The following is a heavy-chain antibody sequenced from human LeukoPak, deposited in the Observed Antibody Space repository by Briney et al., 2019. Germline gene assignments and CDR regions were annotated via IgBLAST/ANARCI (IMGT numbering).Heavy chain of an antibody. CDR3: VTPFGESNGEHGNDY. D-gene: IGHD3-10*01. J-gene: IGHJ4*02. V-gene: IGHV1-24*01. Sequence: ASVKVSCKVSGYTLTELSVHWVRQAPGKGLEWMGGFDPEDGETIYAQKFQGRVTMTEDTSTDTAYMELSSLRSEDTVVYYCVTPFGESNGEHGNDYWSQGTLVTVSS. CDR2: FDPEDGET. CDR1: GYTLTELS.